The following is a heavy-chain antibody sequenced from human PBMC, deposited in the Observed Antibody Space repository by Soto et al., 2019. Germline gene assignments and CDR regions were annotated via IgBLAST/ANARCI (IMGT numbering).Heavy chain of an antibody. CDR3: AHRVLRTVFGLVTTTAIYSDF. V-gene: IGHV2-5*02. CDR1: GFSLTTSGVG. J-gene: IGHJ4*02. Sequence: QITLNESGPPVVSPTETLTLTCRFSGFSLTTSGVGVGWIRQSPGKAPEWLALIYWDDDKRYSASLKSRLTITKDTSKNQVVLTVSDLDPTDTATYYCAHRVLRTVFGLVTTTAIYSDFWGQGTPVAVSS. CDR2: IYWDDDK. D-gene: IGHD3-3*01.